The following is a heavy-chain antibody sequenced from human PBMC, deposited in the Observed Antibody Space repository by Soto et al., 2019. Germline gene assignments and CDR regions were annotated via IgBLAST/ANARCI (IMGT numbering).Heavy chain of an antibody. D-gene: IGHD3-22*01. CDR3: GKAGGWYYYDSSGQPDAFHV. CDR1: GFAFNNYA. Sequence: EVQLVESGGGLVQPGGSLRLTCAASGFAFNNYAMSWVRQGPRKGLECVSGVSVNGRTNYADSVKGRFTISRDNSKNTVYLEMNNLRAEDTAVYYCGKAGGWYYYDSSGQPDAFHVWGQGTKVTVSS. J-gene: IGHJ3*01. CDR2: VSVNGRT. V-gene: IGHV3-23*04.